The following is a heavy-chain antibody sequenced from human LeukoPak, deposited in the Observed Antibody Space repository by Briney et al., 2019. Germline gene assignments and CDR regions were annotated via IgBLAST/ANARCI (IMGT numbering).Heavy chain of an antibody. D-gene: IGHD3-22*01. V-gene: IGHV4-59*01. Sequence: SETLSLTCTVSGGSISSYYWSWIRQPPGKGLEWIGYIYYSGSTNYNPSLKSRVTISVDTSKNQFSLKLSSVTAADTAVYYCARAGYYYDSSGYHYYFDYLGQGTLVTVSS. CDR2: IYYSGST. CDR3: ARAGYYYDSSGYHYYFDY. J-gene: IGHJ4*02. CDR1: GGSISSYY.